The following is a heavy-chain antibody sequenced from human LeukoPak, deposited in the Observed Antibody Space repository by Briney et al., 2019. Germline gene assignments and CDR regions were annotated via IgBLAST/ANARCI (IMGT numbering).Heavy chain of an antibody. V-gene: IGHV1-8*01. CDR3: ARDPYCSSTSCYDVVLDY. D-gene: IGHD2-2*01. CDR1: GYTFTSYD. CDR2: MNPNSGNT. Sequence: ASVKVSCKASGYTFTSYDINWVRQATGQGLEWMGWMNPNSGNTGYAQKFQGRVTMTRNTSISTAYMELSSLRSEDTAVYYCARDPYCSSTSCYDVVLDYWGQGTLVTVSS. J-gene: IGHJ4*02.